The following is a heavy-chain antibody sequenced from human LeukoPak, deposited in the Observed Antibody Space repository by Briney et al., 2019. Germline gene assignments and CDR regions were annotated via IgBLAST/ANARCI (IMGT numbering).Heavy chain of an antibody. D-gene: IGHD1-7*01. CDR2: ISYDGSIK. CDR1: GFTFSSYA. V-gene: IGHV3-30-3*01. Sequence: PGGSLRLSCAASGFTFSSYAMHWVRQAPGKGLEWVAVISYDGSIKYYADSMKGRFTISRDNSKSTLYLQMNSLRVEDTAVYYCARMMTGTGDQWGQGTLLIVSS. J-gene: IGHJ5*02. CDR3: ARMMTGTGDQ.